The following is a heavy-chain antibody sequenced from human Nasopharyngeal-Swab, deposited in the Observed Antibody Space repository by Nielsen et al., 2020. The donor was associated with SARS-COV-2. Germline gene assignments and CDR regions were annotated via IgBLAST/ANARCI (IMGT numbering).Heavy chain of an antibody. CDR3: ATSPVVPAARDDAFDI. CDR2: FDPEDGET. CDR1: GYTLTELS. Sequence: ASVKVSCKVSGYTLTELSMHWVRQAPGKGLEWMGGFDPEDGETIYAQKFQGRVTMTEDTSTDTAYMELSSLRSEDTAVYYRATSPVVPAARDDAFDIWGQGTMVTVSS. D-gene: IGHD2-2*01. V-gene: IGHV1-24*01. J-gene: IGHJ3*02.